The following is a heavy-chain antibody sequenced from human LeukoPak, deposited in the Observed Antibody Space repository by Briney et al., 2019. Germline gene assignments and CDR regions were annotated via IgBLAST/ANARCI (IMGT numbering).Heavy chain of an antibody. CDR2: ISWNSGSI. CDR3: AKDGDYYGSGSYWGNWFDP. Sequence: GRSLRLSCAASGFTFDDYAMHWVRQTPGKGLEWVSGISWNSGSIVYADSVKGRFTISRDNAKNSLYLQMNSLRAEDTALYYCAKDGDYYGSGSYWGNWFDPWGQGTLVTVSS. CDR1: GFTFDDYA. D-gene: IGHD3-10*01. J-gene: IGHJ5*02. V-gene: IGHV3-9*01.